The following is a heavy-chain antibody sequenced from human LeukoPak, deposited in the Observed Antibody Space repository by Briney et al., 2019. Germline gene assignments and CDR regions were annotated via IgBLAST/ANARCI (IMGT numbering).Heavy chain of an antibody. CDR3: AKDFTNCGGDCYAFDI. Sequence: GGSLRLSCAAYGFTVSSNEMSWVRQAPGEGLEWVASISGGSTYYADSRKGRFTISRDNSKNTLYLQMNSLRAEDTAVYYCAKDFTNCGGDCYAFDIWGQGTMVTVSS. CDR1: GFTVSSNE. J-gene: IGHJ3*02. CDR2: ISGGST. D-gene: IGHD2-21*02. V-gene: IGHV3-38-3*01.